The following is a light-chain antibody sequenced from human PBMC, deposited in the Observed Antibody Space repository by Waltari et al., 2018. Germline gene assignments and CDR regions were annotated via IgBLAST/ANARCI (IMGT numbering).Light chain of an antibody. Sequence: DIVMTQSPDSLAVSLGERATIHCKSSQSVLYSSNNKNYLAWYQQKPGQPPQLLIYWASTRESGVPDRFSGSGSGTDFTLTISSLQAEDVAVYYCQQYYSTPLTFGPGTKVDI. CDR2: WAS. CDR1: QSVLYSSNNKNY. V-gene: IGKV4-1*01. J-gene: IGKJ3*01. CDR3: QQYYSTPLT.